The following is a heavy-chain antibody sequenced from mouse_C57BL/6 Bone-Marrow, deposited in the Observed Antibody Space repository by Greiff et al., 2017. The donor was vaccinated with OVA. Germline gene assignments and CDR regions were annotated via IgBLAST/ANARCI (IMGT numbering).Heavy chain of an antibody. CDR1: GFNIKDYY. J-gene: IGHJ1*03. Sequence: LVESGAELVKPGASVKLSCTASGFNIKDYYMHWVKQRTEQGLEWIGRIDPEDGETKYAPKFQGKATITADTSSNTAYLPLSSLTSEDTAVYYCAPLYCGSSYGYFDVWGTGTTVTVSS. CDR3: APLYCGSSYGYFDV. D-gene: IGHD1-1*01. V-gene: IGHV14-2*01. CDR2: IDPEDGET.